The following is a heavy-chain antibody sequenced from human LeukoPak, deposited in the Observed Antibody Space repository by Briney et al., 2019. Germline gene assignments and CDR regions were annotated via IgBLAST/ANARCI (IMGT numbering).Heavy chain of an antibody. J-gene: IGHJ4*02. CDR3: AKGGASVTRYVDY. Sequence: GGSLRLSCAASGFTFSSYSMQWVRQTPGKGLEWVGIMSNSGENTFYGEAVKGRFTISRDNSQNTLYLQMNSLRPEDTAVYYCAKGGASVTRYVDYWGQGTLVTVST. D-gene: IGHD4-17*01. CDR1: GFTFSSYS. CDR2: MSNSGENT. V-gene: IGHV3-30*18.